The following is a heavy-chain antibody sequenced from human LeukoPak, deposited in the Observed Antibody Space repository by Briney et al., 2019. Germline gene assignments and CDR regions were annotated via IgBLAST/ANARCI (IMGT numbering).Heavy chain of an antibody. D-gene: IGHD5-18*01. J-gene: IGHJ3*02. CDR1: GFTFDDYA. CDR2: ISWNSGSI. Sequence: GGSLRLSCAASGFTFDDYAMHWVRQAPGKGLEWVSGISWNSGSIGYADSVKGRFTISRDNAKNSLYLQMNSLRAEDTALYYCAKDIRGTAMVTDAFDIWGQGTMVTVSS. V-gene: IGHV3-9*01. CDR3: AKDIRGTAMVTDAFDI.